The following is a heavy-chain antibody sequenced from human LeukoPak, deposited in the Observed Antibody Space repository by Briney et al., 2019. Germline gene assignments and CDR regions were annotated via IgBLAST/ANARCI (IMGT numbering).Heavy chain of an antibody. CDR2: INPDGSQK. Sequence: GGSLRLXCAGSGFMFSSYWMSWVRQAPGRGLEWVAHINPDGSQKDCVDSVTGRFTISRDNAKNSVYLQVNSLRAEDTALYYCARGHYGLDIWGQGTMVTVSS. D-gene: IGHD4-17*01. V-gene: IGHV3-7*01. CDR3: ARGHYGLDI. J-gene: IGHJ3*02. CDR1: GFMFSSYW.